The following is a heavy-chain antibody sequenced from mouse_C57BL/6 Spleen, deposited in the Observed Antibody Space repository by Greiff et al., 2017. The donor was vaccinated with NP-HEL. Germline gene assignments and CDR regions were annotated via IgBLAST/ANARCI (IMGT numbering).Heavy chain of an antibody. CDR3: ARRRGFPYDAMDY. CDR2: IYPGDGDT. V-gene: IGHV1-80*01. J-gene: IGHJ4*01. CDR1: GYAFSSYW. Sequence: VQLQESGAELVKPGASVKISCKASGYAFSSYWMNWVKQRPGKGLEWIGQIYPGDGDTNYNGKFKGKATLTADKSSSTAYMQLSSLTSEDSAVYFCARRRGFPYDAMDYWGQGTSVTVSS.